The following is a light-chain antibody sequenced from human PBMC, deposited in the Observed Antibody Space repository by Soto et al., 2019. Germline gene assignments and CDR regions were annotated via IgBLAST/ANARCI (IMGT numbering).Light chain of an antibody. CDR1: SSNIGSNY. CDR3: AAWDDSLSGVV. J-gene: IGLJ2*01. Sequence: QPVLPQPPSASGTPGQRVTISCSGSSSNIGSNYVYWYQQLPGTAPKLPIYRNNQRPSGFPDRFSGSKSGTSASLANSGLRSEDEADYYCAAWDDSLSGVVFGGGTKVTVL. V-gene: IGLV1-47*01. CDR2: RNN.